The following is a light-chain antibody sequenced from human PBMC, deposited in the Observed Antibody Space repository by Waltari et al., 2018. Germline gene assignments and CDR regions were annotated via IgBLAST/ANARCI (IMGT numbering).Light chain of an antibody. J-gene: IGKJ1*01. V-gene: IGKV1-39*01. Sequence: DIQLTQSPPSMSASTGVRVTLTCRARQFIANRLSWYQQRPGKAPRLLIYAASNVHSGVSSRFSGSGSGTDFTLTISDLQSEDFGTYYCQETYSTGTFGQGTKVDMK. CDR3: QETYSTGT. CDR1: QFIANR. CDR2: AAS.